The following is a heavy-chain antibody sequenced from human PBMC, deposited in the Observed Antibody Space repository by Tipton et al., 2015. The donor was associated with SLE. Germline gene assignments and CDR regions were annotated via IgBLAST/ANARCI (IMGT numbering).Heavy chain of an antibody. D-gene: IGHD4-17*01. Sequence: GSLRLSCAASGFTFDDYAMNWVRQAPGKGLEWVALITWDGGDTYYADSVKGRFTISRDNSRNSLYLQMNSLRAEDTALYYCAKTPYGDYVGYFDYWGQGTLVTVSS. V-gene: IGHV3-43D*04. CDR1: GFTFDDYA. J-gene: IGHJ4*02. CDR3: AKTPYGDYVGYFDY. CDR2: ITWDGGDT.